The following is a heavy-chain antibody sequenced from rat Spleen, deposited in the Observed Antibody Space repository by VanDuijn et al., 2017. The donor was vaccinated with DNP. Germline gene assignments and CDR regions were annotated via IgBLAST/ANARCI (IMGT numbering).Heavy chain of an antibody. V-gene: IGHV5-20*01. Sequence: EVQLVESGGDLVQPGRSLKLSCVASGFTFSNYYMAWVRQAPTKGLEWVATISYDGSSTYYRDSVKGRFTISRDNAKNSLYLQMDSLRSEDTATYYCTTWGWLLGLDAWGQGTSVTVSS. CDR3: TTWGWLLGLDA. J-gene: IGHJ4*01. CDR2: ISYDGSST. D-gene: IGHD1-12*02. CDR1: GFTFSNYY.